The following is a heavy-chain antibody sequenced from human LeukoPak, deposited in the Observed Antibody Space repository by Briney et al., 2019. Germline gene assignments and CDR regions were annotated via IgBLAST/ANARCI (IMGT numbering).Heavy chain of an antibody. Sequence: PSETLSLTCTVSGGSINNYYWSWIRQPPGNGLEWIGYIYYSGSTNYNSSLKSRVTISVDTSKNQFSLKLSSVTTADTAVYYCAKYYYGSGYNWFDPWGQGTLVTVSS. V-gene: IGHV4-59*01. J-gene: IGHJ5*02. CDR1: GGSINNYY. CDR2: IYYSGST. D-gene: IGHD3-10*01. CDR3: AKYYYGSGYNWFDP.